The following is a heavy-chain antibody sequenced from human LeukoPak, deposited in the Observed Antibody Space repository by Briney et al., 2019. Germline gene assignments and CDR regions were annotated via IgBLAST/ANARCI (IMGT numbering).Heavy chain of an antibody. J-gene: IGHJ4*02. CDR3: AKGASYFDY. CDR1: GFTFSSYS. V-gene: IGHV3-48*01. Sequence: GGSLRLSCAASGFTFSSYSMNWVRQAPGKGLEWLSYISSSSSTIYYADSVKGRFTISRDNSKNTLYLQMNSLRAEDTAVYYCAKGASYFDYWGQGTLVTVTS. CDR2: ISSSSSTI.